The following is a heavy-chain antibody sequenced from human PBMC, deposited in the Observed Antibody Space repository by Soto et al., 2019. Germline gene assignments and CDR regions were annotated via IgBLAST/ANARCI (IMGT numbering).Heavy chain of an antibody. V-gene: IGHV1-8*01. J-gene: IGHJ6*03. Sequence: QGLEWMGWMNPNSGNTGYAQKFQGRVTMTRNTSISTAYMELSSLRSEDTAVYYCARGDYDFWSGPTYYYYMDVWGKGTTVTVSS. CDR2: MNPNSGNT. CDR3: ARGDYDFWSGPTYYYYMDV. D-gene: IGHD3-3*01.